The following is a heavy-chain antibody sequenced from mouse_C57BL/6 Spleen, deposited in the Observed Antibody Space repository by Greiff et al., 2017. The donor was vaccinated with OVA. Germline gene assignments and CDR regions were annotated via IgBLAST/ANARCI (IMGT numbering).Heavy chain of an antibody. J-gene: IGHJ4*01. CDR3: VRGGFYYGSSYYAMDY. D-gene: IGHD1-1*01. CDR1: GFTFNTYA. CDR2: IRSKSSNYAT. V-gene: IGHV10-3*01. Sequence: EVQLVESGGGLVQPKGSLKLSCAASGFTFNTYAMHWVRQAPGKGLEWVARIRSKSSNYATYYADSVKDRFTISRDDSQSMLYLQMNNLKTEDTAMYYCVRGGFYYGSSYYAMDYWGQGTSVTVSS.